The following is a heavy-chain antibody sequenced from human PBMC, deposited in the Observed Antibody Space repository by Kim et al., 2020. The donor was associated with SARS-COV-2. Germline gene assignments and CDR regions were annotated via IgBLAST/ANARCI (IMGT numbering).Heavy chain of an antibody. CDR2: IKQDGGDK. D-gene: IGHD3-22*01. J-gene: IGHJ4*02. CDR1: GFIFTRYW. CDR3: ARVLSGSYFGFDN. V-gene: IGHV3-7*01. Sequence: GGSLRLSCEASGFIFTRYWMSWVRQAPGKGPEWVANIKQDGGDKDYVDSVKGRFTISRDNAKNALYLQLNSLRAEDTAVYYCARVLSGSYFGFDNWGQGT.